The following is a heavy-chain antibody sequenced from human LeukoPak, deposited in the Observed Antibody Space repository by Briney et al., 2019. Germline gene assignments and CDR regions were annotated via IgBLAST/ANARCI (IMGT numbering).Heavy chain of an antibody. D-gene: IGHD2-15*01. V-gene: IGHV3-30*02. Sequence: PGGSLRLYCAASGFTFSSSGMHWVRQAPGKGLEWVAFISYDGSNRYYADSVKGRFTISRDNSKNTLYLQMNSLRAEDTAVYYCARDSGSGWTPAESAFDIWGQGTMVTVSS. CDR2: ISYDGSNR. CDR3: ARDSGSGWTPAESAFDI. CDR1: GFTFSSSG. J-gene: IGHJ3*02.